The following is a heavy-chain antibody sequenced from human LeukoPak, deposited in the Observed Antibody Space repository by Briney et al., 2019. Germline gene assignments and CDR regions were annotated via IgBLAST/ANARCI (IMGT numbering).Heavy chain of an antibody. Sequence: GGSLRLSCAGSGFTFNNNWMSWVRQAPGTGLEWVANIKQDGSEKYYVDSVKGRFTISRDNAKNSLSLQMNSLRAEDTAVYYCARDKYYDRYFDSWGQGTLVTVSS. D-gene: IGHD3-22*01. V-gene: IGHV3-7*01. CDR3: ARDKYYDRYFDS. J-gene: IGHJ4*02. CDR2: IKQDGSEK. CDR1: GFTFNNNW.